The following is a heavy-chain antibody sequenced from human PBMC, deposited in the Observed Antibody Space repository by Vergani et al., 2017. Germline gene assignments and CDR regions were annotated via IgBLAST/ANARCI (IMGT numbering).Heavy chain of an antibody. CDR3: ARDVSGSYYVGYFDL. V-gene: IGHV1-18*01. J-gene: IGHJ2*01. D-gene: IGHD1-26*01. CDR2: SSAYNGNT. Sequence: QVQLVQSGAEVKKPGASVKVSCKASGYTFTSYGISWVRQAPGQGLEWMGWSSAYNGNTNYENKLQGRVTMTTDTSTSTANMVPRSLRSDDTAVYYCARDVSGSYYVGYFDLWGRGTLVTVSS. CDR1: GYTFTSYG.